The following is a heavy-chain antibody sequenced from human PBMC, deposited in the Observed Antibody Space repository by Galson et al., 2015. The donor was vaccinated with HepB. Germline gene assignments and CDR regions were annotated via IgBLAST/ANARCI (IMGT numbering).Heavy chain of an antibody. D-gene: IGHD3-22*01. CDR1: GFTFSSYG. J-gene: IGHJ3*02. Sequence: SLRLSCAASGFTFSSYGMHWVRQAPGKGLEWVAVTSNDGSNKNYADSVKGRFTISRDNSKNTLYLQMNSLRVEDTAVYYCAKSDRRGYYYVTSPFDIWGQGTMVTVSS. CDR2: TSNDGSNK. V-gene: IGHV3-30*18. CDR3: AKSDRRGYYYVTSPFDI.